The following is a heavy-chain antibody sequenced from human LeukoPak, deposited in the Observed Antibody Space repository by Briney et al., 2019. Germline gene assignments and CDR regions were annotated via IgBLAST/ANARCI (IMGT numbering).Heavy chain of an antibody. Sequence: GGSLRLSCAASGFTFSNYGMHWVRQAPGKGLEWVAFIRYDGRNKYYADSVKGRFTISRDNAKNSLYLQMNSLRAEDTAVYYCAIDYGGKSYWGQGTLVTVSS. CDR3: AIDYGGKSY. D-gene: IGHD4-23*01. J-gene: IGHJ4*02. CDR2: IRYDGRNK. CDR1: GFTFSNYG. V-gene: IGHV3-30*02.